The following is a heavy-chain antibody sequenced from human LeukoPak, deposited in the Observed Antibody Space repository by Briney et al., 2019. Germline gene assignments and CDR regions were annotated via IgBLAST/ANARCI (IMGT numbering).Heavy chain of an antibody. J-gene: IGHJ3*02. CDR3: ARGRLVLMVYARAFDI. V-gene: IGHV4-31*03. CDR1: GGSISSGGYS. D-gene: IGHD2-8*01. CDR2: IYYSGST. Sequence: SQTLSLTCTVSGGSISSGGYSWSWIRQHPGKGLEWIGYIYYSGSTYYNPSLKSRVTISVDTSKNQFSLKLSSVTAADTAVYYCARGRLVLMVYARAFDIWGQGTMVTVSS.